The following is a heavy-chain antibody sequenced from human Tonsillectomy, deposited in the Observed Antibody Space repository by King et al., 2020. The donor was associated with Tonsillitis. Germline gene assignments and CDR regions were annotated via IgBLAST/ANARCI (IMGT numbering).Heavy chain of an antibody. CDR3: ARDDSENGNSFGDY. Sequence: QLVQSGGGLVQPGGSLRLSCAASGFTFSSFWMSWVRQAPGKGLEWVADIKQDGGRAYYVDSVKGRFTISRDNAKNSLYLQMNSLRVDDTAVYYCARDDSENGNSFGDYWGQGTLVTVSS. CDR1: GFTFSSFW. D-gene: IGHD6-6*01. V-gene: IGHV3-7*03. J-gene: IGHJ4*02. CDR2: IKQDGGRA.